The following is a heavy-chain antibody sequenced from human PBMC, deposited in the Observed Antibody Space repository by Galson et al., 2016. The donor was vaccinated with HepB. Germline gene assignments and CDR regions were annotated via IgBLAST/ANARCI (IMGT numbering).Heavy chain of an antibody. J-gene: IGHJ6*04. V-gene: IGHV3-30*18. CDR2: TSYDGSNK. D-gene: IGHD4-17*01. CDR3: EKDQMTTGIRYYYYGMDV. CDR1: GFTFSSYG. Sequence: SLRLSCAASGFTFSSYGMHWVRQAPGQGLEWVAVTSYDGSNKYYAHSVKGRFTIPRDNSKNTLYLQMNSLRAEDTAVYYWEKDQMTTGIRYYYYGMDVWGKGTTVTVSS.